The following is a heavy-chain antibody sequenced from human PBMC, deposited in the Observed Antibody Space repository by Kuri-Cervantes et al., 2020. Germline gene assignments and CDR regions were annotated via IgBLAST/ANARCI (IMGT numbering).Heavy chain of an antibody. Sequence: ASVKVSCKVSGYTLTELSMHWVRQAPGQGLEWMGWINPNSGGTNYAQKFQGRVTMTRDTSISTAYMELSRLRSDDTAVYYCAREKVVVPAANSYYYYYYGMDVWGQGTTVTVSS. CDR3: AREKVVVPAANSYYYYYYGMDV. D-gene: IGHD2-2*01. CDR1: GYTLTELS. V-gene: IGHV1-2*02. J-gene: IGHJ6*02. CDR2: INPNSGGT.